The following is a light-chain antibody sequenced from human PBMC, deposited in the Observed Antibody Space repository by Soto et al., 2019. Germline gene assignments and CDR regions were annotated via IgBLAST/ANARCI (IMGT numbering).Light chain of an antibody. CDR3: QQYNDWPAWT. Sequence: EIVMTQSPVTLSVSPGERATLSCRASQSVSSNLAWYQQIPGQAPRLLIYGASTRATGIPARFTGSGSGTEFSLTISSLQSEDFAVYYCQQYNDWPAWTFGQGTKVDIK. V-gene: IGKV3-15*01. CDR1: QSVSSN. J-gene: IGKJ1*01. CDR2: GAS.